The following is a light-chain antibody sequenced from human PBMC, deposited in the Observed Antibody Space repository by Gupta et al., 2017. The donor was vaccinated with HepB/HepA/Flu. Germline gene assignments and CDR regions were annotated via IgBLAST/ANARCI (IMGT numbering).Light chain of an antibody. Sequence: EIVLTQSPATLSLSPGERATLSCRASQSVSIYLAWYQQKPGQAPRLLIYDTSNRATGIPARFSGSESGTDFTLTISSLEPEDFAVYYCQQRSNWPLTFGGGCKVEIK. J-gene: IGKJ4*01. V-gene: IGKV3-11*01. CDR1: QSVSIY. CDR3: QQRSNWPLT. CDR2: DTS.